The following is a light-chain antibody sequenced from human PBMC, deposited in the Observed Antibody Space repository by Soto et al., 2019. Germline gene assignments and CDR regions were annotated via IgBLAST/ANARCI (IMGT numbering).Light chain of an antibody. CDR1: QTIATY. CDR3: QQSYSTPLT. J-gene: IGKJ3*01. CDR2: TAS. Sequence: IQMTQSPSSLSASLRDRVTITCRASQTIATYLNWYQQKPGEAPKPLIYTASNLQSGVPTRFSGSGSGTDFTLTITSLQPEDSATYYCQQSYSTPLTFGPGTKVDI. V-gene: IGKV1-39*01.